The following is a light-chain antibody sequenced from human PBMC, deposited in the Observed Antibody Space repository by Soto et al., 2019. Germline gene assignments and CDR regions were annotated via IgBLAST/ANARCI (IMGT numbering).Light chain of an antibody. CDR2: DAS. Sequence: DIQMTQSPSSLSASVGDRDTITCQASQDIINYLNWYQQKPGKAPKLLIYDASNLETGVPSRFSGSGSGTDFTFTISSLQPEDIATYYCQQYDNLQTFGQGTKLEIK. CDR1: QDIINY. CDR3: QQYDNLQT. V-gene: IGKV1-33*01. J-gene: IGKJ2*01.